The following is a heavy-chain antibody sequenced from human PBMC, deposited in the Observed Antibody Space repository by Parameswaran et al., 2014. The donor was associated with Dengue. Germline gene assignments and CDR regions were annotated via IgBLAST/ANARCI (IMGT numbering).Heavy chain of an antibody. V-gene: IGHV1-46*03. J-gene: IGHJ6*02. CDR3: ARTRGTIFGVVITNYYYYGMDV. Sequence: WVRQAPGQGLEWMGIINPSGGSTSYAQKFQGRVTMTRDTSTSTVYMELSSLRSEDTAVYYCARTRGTIFGVVITNYYYYGMDVWGQGTTVTVSS. D-gene: IGHD3-3*01. CDR2: INPSGGST.